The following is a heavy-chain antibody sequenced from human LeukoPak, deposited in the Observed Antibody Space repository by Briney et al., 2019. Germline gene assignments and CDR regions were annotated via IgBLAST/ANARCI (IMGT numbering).Heavy chain of an antibody. CDR1: GXXFTTXY. D-gene: IGHD1-1*01. CDR3: ARENWSIDY. Sequence: SXXXSGXXFTTXYXXXVRQAPGKGLEGVANINQDGSVQNYVDSVKGRFTFSRDNAKNSVYLQMDSLRADDTAVYYCARENWSIDYWGQGTLVTVSS. CDR2: INQDGSVQ. J-gene: IGHJ4*02. V-gene: IGHV3-7*01.